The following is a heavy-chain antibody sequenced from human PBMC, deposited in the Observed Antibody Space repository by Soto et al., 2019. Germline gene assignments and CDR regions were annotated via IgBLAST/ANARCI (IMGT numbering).Heavy chain of an antibody. CDR3: ARDQGQWLAPPDY. J-gene: IGHJ4*02. Sequence: QVQLVQSGAEVKKPGASVKVSCKASGYTFTSYYMHWVRQAPGQGLEWMGIINPSGGSTSYAQKFQGRVTMTRDTSTSAVYMALSSLRSEDTAVYYCARDQGQWLAPPDYWGQGTLVTVSS. D-gene: IGHD6-19*01. V-gene: IGHV1-46*01. CDR1: GYTFTSYY. CDR2: INPSGGST.